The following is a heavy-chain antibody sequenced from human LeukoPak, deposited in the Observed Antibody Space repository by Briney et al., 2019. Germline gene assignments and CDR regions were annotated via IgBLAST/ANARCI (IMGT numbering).Heavy chain of an antibody. CDR3: ASLVVNYDDYGGAGDTRQFDY. CDR2: INASGTNI. J-gene: IGHJ4*02. D-gene: IGHD4-23*01. CDR1: GFIFNSYA. Sequence: GGSLRLSCAASGFIFNSYAMNWVRQAPGKGLEWVSVINASGTNIESADSVKGRFTISRDNSKKTLYLQMNSLRAEDTAVYYCASLVVNYDDYGGAGDTRQFDYWGQGTLVTVSS. V-gene: IGHV3-23*05.